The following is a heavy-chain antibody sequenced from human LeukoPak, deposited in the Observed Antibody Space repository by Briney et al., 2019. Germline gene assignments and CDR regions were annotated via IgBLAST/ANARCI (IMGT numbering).Heavy chain of an antibody. V-gene: IGHV4-38-2*02. Sequence: PSETLSLTCNVSGQSIRSGYYWGWIRQSPGKGLEWIGSIYQTGTTYYNPSLNSRVTILVDTSKNQFSLRMTSVTAADSALYYCARGGIRGGVDNWFDPWGQGPLVTVSS. D-gene: IGHD3-10*01. CDR1: GQSIRSGYY. CDR3: ARGGIRGGVDNWFDP. J-gene: IGHJ5*02. CDR2: IYQTGTT.